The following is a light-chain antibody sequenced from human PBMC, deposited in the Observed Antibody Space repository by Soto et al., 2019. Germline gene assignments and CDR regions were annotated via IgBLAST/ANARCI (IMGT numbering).Light chain of an antibody. CDR3: QQYTTYPYT. CDR1: QSVTNR. J-gene: IGKJ2*01. V-gene: IGKV1-5*01. CDR2: DAS. Sequence: DIQMTQSPSTLSASVGDRVTITCRASQSVTNRLAWYQQKPGKAPNLLIYDASRLQSGIPSRFSGSGSGTEFTLTISSLQPDDFATYYCQQYTTYPYTFGQGTKVDIK.